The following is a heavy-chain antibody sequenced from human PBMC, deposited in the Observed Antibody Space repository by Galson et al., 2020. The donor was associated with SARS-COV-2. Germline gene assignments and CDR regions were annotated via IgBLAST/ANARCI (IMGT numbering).Heavy chain of an antibody. CDR3: VRDLHYIREY. Sequence: ASVKVSCKTSGYTFTSYGIGWVRQAPGQGLEWMGWISIGHDDIGYAQKFQGRATMTKDTSSNTAYMELRSLRSDDTAVYYCVRDLHYIREYWGQGTLVTVSS. CDR2: ISIGHDDI. CDR1: GYTFTSYG. V-gene: IGHV1-18*01. J-gene: IGHJ4*02. D-gene: IGHD3-10*01.